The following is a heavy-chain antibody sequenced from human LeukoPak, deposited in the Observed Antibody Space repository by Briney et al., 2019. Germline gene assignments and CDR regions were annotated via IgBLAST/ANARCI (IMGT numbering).Heavy chain of an antibody. CDR1: GYSFTSYW. Sequence: RGESLKISCKGSGYSFTSYWIGWVRQMPGKGLEWMGIIYPGDSDTRYSPSFQGQVTISADKSINTAYLEWSSLKASDTAIYYCARQGAAGEYYYYYMDVWGKGTTVTVSS. V-gene: IGHV5-51*01. CDR2: IYPGDSDT. CDR3: ARQGAAGEYYYYYMDV. J-gene: IGHJ6*03. D-gene: IGHD6-13*01.